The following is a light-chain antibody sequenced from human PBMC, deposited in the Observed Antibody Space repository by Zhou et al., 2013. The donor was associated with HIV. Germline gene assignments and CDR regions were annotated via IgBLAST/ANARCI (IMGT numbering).Light chain of an antibody. CDR3: QQYGSSPPLT. V-gene: IGKV3-20*01. CDR2: GAS. J-gene: IGKJ4*01. CDR1: QSISGSL. Sequence: EIVLTQSPVTLSLSPGERATLSCRASQSISGSLSWFQHKPGQAPRLLIYGASSRATGIPDRFGGSGSGTDFTLTISRLEPEDFAVYYCQQYGSSPPLTFGGGTKVEIK.